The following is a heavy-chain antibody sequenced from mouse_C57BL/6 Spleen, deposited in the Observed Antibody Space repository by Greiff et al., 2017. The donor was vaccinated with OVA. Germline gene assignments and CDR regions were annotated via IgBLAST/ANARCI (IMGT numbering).Heavy chain of an antibody. Sequence: LKESGPELVKPGASVKISCKASGYSFTGYYMNWVKQSPKKSLEWIGEINPSTGGTTYNQKFKAKATLTVDKSSSTAYMQLKSLTSEDSAVYYCARKAVVAPNAMDYWGQGTSVTVSS. CDR3: ARKAVVAPNAMDY. CDR2: INPSTGGT. V-gene: IGHV1-42*01. CDR1: GYSFTGYY. J-gene: IGHJ4*01. D-gene: IGHD1-1*01.